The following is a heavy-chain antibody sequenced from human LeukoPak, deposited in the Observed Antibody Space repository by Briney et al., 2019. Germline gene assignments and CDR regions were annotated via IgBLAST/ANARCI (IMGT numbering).Heavy chain of an antibody. CDR3: ARGPPNWGYDY. D-gene: IGHD7-27*01. V-gene: IGHV1-8*02. Sequence: ASVKVSCKASGYTFTSYGISWVRQATGQGPEWMGWMSPNSGNTGYAQKFQGRVTMTRSTSMSTAYMELSSLRSEDTAVYYCARGPPNWGYDYWGQGTLVTVSS. CDR2: MSPNSGNT. CDR1: GYTFTSYG. J-gene: IGHJ4*02.